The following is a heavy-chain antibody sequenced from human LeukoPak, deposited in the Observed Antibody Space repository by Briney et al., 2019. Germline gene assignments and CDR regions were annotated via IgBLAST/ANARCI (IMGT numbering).Heavy chain of an antibody. CDR2: IYYSGST. D-gene: IGHD3-22*01. CDR3: ARGRKYDSSGYYYGADAFDI. Sequence: PSETLSLTCTVSGGSISSYYWSWIRQPPGKGLEWIGYIYYSGSTNYNPSLKSRVTISVDTSKNQFSLKLSSVTAADTAVYYCARGRKYDSSGYYYGADAFDIWGQGTMVTVSS. V-gene: IGHV4-59*01. J-gene: IGHJ3*02. CDR1: GGSISSYY.